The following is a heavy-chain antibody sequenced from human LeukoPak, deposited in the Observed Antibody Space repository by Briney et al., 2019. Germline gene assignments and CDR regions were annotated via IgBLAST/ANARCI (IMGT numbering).Heavy chain of an antibody. CDR3: AKTIVATIGLDY. V-gene: IGHV3-48*03. Sequence: GGSLRLSCAASGFTFSIHEMNWVRQAPGKGLEWVSYISSSGSTIYYADSVKGRFTISRDNAKNSLYLQMNSLRAEDTAVYYCAKTIVATIGLDYWGQGTLVTVSS. CDR2: ISSSGSTI. CDR1: GFTFSIHE. D-gene: IGHD5-12*01. J-gene: IGHJ4*02.